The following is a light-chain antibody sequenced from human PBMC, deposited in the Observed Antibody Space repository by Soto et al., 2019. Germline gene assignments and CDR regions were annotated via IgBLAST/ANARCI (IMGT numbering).Light chain of an antibody. Sequence: AIRMTQSPSSFSASTGDRVTITCRASQGISSYLAWYQQKPGKAPKLLIYAASTLQSGVPSRFSGSGSGTDFTLTISSLKPEDFATYYCQQSFSTPTFGQGTRLEIK. J-gene: IGKJ5*01. CDR1: QGISSY. CDR2: AAS. CDR3: QQSFSTPT. V-gene: IGKV1-8*01.